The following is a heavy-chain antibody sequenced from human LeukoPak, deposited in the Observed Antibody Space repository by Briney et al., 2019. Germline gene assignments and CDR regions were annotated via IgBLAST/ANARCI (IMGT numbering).Heavy chain of an antibody. CDR1: GFTFSGSA. V-gene: IGHV3-73*01. CDR2: IRSKANSYAT. CDR3: TRRDTYYYDSSAFDI. Sequence: PGGSLRLSCAASGFTFSGSAMHWVRQASGKGLEWVGRIRSKANSYATAYAASVKGRFTISRDDSKNTAYLQMNGLKTEDTAVYYCTRRDTYYYDSSAFDIWGQGTMVTVSS. J-gene: IGHJ3*02. D-gene: IGHD3-22*01.